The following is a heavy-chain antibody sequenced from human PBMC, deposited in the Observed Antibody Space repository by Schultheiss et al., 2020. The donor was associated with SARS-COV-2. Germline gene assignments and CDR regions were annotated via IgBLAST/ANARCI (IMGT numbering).Heavy chain of an antibody. Sequence: LRLSCAVSGYSISSGYYWGWIRQPPGKGLEWIGSIYHSGSTYYNPSLKSRVTISVDTSKNQFSLKLSSVTAADTAVYYCARSPEPSGSSDYWGQGTLVTVSS. CDR3: ARSPEPSGSSDY. V-gene: IGHV4-38-2*01. J-gene: IGHJ4*02. CDR2: IYHSGST. CDR1: GYSISSGYY. D-gene: IGHD1-26*01.